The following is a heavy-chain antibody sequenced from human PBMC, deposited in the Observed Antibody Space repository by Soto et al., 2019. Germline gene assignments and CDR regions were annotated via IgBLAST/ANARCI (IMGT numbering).Heavy chain of an antibody. CDR2: FSRGSRNA. CDR3: VRGGSSRSY. V-gene: IGHV3-23*01. J-gene: IGHJ4*02. Sequence: GGSLRLSCTASGFTFTNYAMTWVRQAPGKGLEWVSSFSRGSRNAYYADSVKGRFTISRDDAKNTLSLQMNSLRAEDAAYYYCVRGGSSRSYWGQGSLVTVSS. D-gene: IGHD3-16*01. CDR1: GFTFTNYA.